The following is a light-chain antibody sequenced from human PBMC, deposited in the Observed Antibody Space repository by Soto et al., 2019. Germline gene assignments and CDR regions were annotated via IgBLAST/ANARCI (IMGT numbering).Light chain of an antibody. Sequence: EIVLTQSPATLSLSPGERATLSCRASQSVSKSLAWYQQKPGQAPRLLIYDTSNRAAAIPARFSGSGSGTNFPLTISSIEPEDSAVYYCQHRGNWPPLTFGGGTKMEIK. CDR3: QHRGNWPPLT. CDR1: QSVSKS. CDR2: DTS. J-gene: IGKJ4*01. V-gene: IGKV3-11*01.